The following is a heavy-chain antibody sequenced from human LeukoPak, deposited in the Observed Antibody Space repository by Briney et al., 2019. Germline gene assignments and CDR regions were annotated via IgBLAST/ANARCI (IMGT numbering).Heavy chain of an antibody. CDR3: AGGVWERDIVVVPAAIYFYYGMDF. Sequence: ASVKVSCKASGGTFSSYAISWVRQAPGQGLEWMGRIIPILGIANYAQKFQGRVTITADKSPSTGYMELSSLRSEDTAVSYCAGGVWERDIVVVPAAIYFYYGMDFWRQGTTVTVSS. CDR1: GGTFSSYA. D-gene: IGHD2-2*02. J-gene: IGHJ6*02. CDR2: IIPILGIA. V-gene: IGHV1-69*04.